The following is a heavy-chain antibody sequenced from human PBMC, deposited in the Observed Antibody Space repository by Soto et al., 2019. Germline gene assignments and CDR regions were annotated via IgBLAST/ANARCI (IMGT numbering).Heavy chain of an antibody. V-gene: IGHV3-23*01. CDR3: AKINGYFDY. Sequence: EVQVLESGGGLVPPGGSLRLSCAASGFTFSNTGMSWVRQAPGQGLEWVSAITGSGDTTYYADSVKGRFTISRDNSKRTLYLQMNSLRAEDTAVYYCAKINGYFDYWGQGTLVTVSS. CDR1: GFTFSNTG. CDR2: ITGSGDTT. J-gene: IGHJ4*02.